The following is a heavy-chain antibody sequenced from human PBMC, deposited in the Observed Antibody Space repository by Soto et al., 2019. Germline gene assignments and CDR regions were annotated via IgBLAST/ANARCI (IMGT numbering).Heavy chain of an antibody. CDR2: INAGNGNT. D-gene: IGHD1-26*01. J-gene: IGHJ5*02. Sequence: GASVKVSCKASGYTFTSYAMHWVRQAPGQRLEWMGWINAGNGNTKYSQKFQGRVTITRDTSASTAYMELSSLRSEDTAVYYCARVFRGSVLVGASNWFDPWGQGTLVTVSS. CDR3: ARVFRGSVLVGASNWFDP. CDR1: GYTFTSYA. V-gene: IGHV1-3*01.